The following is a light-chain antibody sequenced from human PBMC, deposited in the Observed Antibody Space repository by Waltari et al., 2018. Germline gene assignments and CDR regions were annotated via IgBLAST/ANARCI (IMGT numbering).Light chain of an antibody. CDR1: HANLGSNY. CDR3: ASWDDSHYV. CDR2: RNN. J-gene: IGLJ1*01. V-gene: IGLV1-47*01. Sequence: QSVLTQPPSASGTPGQRVSISCSGSHANLGSNYLYWYQQFPGRAPKPLIYRNNQRPSGFPDRCSGSKFGTSASLAISGLRSEDEAVYYCASWDDSHYVFGTGTKVTVL.